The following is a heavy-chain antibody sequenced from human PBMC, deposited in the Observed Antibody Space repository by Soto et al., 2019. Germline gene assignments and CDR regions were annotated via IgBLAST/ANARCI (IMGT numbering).Heavy chain of an antibody. CDR2: IYYSGST. D-gene: IGHD3-10*02. Sequence: PSETLSLTCTVSGGSISSYYWSWIRQPPGKGLEWIGYIYYSGSTNYNPSLKSRVTISVDTSKNQFSLKLSSVTAADTAVYYCARLQRYLIVRENWFDPGGQGTLVTVSS. V-gene: IGHV4-59*01. CDR1: GGSISSYY. J-gene: IGHJ5*02. CDR3: ARLQRYLIVRENWFDP.